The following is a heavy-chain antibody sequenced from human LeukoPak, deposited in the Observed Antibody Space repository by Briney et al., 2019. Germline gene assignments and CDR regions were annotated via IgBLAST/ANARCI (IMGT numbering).Heavy chain of an antibody. J-gene: IGHJ5*02. CDR3: ARDFLLVPAAMIGFDP. Sequence: ASVKVSCKASGYTFTSYYMHWVRQAPGQGLEWMGGINPNSGGTNYAQKFQGRVTMTRDTSISTAYMELSRLRSDGTAVYYCARDFLLVPAAMIGFDPWGQGTLVTVSS. CDR2: INPNSGGT. V-gene: IGHV1-2*02. CDR1: GYTFTSYY. D-gene: IGHD2-2*01.